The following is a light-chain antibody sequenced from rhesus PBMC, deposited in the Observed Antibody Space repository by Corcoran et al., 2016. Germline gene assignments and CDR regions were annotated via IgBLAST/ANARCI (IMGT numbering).Light chain of an antibody. J-gene: IGKJ3*01. Sequence: DVAMIQSPLSLPVTPGQPASISCRSSQSLVHSDGKTYLIWLQQKPGKPPRRLIYQVSHRSSGVPERFSGSGSGTVFTMKISRVEAKDVGIYYCMQTLQTPFAFGPGTKLDIK. CDR1: QSLVHSDGKTY. CDR2: QVS. V-gene: IGKV2S9*01. CDR3: MQTLQTPFA.